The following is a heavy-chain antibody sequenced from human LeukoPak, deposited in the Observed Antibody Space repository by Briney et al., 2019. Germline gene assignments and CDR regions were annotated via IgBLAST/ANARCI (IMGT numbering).Heavy chain of an antibody. CDR2: IYTSGST. CDR1: GGSISSYY. D-gene: IGHD3-22*01. J-gene: IGHJ4*02. CDR3: ASVGPSGYYDSSGYPPPFDY. V-gene: IGHV4-4*07. Sequence: PSETLSLTCTVSGGSISSYYWSWIRQPAGKGLEWIGRIYTSGSTNYNPSLKSRVTISVDTPKNQFSLKLSSVTAAATAVYYCASVGPSGYYDSSGYPPPFDYWGQGTLVTVSS.